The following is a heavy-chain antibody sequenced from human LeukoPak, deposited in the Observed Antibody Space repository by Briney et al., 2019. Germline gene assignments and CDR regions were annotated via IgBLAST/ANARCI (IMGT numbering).Heavy chain of an antibody. CDR2: IYYSGST. CDR1: GGSISSGDYY. CDR3: ARVADRITIFGVIDY. Sequence: SETLSLTCTVSGGSISSGDYYWSWIRQPPGKGLEWIGYIYYSGSTYYNPSLKSRVTISVDTSKNQFSLKLSSVTAADTAVYYCARVADRITIFGVIDYWGQGTLVTVSS. V-gene: IGHV4-30-4*08. J-gene: IGHJ4*02. D-gene: IGHD3-3*01.